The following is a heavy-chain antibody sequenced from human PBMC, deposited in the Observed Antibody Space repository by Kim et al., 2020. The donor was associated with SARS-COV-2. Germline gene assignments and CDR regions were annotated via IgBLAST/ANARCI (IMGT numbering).Heavy chain of an antibody. CDR3: ARSRLRFLEWLLVRYYYGMDV. D-gene: IGHD3-3*01. Sequence: ASVKVSCKASGYTFTSYDINWVRQATGQGLEWMGWMNPNSGNTGYAQKFQGRVTMTRNTSISTAYMELSILRSEDTAVYYCARSRLRFLEWLLVRYYYGMDVWGQGTTVTVSS. CDR1: GYTFTSYD. J-gene: IGHJ6*02. V-gene: IGHV1-8*01. CDR2: MNPNSGNT.